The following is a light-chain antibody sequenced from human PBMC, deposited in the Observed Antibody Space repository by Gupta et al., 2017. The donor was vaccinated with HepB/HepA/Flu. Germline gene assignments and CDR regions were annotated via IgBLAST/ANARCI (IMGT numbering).Light chain of an antibody. CDR3: RQTLPTPRT. CDR2: LGS. J-gene: IGKJ5*01. Sequence: DIVMTQSPLSLSVTPGEPAAISCRSSQSLLHSDGYNYLDWFVQKPGQSPQPLIYLGSNRASGVPDRFSGSGSGTDFTLKINRVEAEDVGIYYCRQTLPTPRTFGQGTRLGI. V-gene: IGKV2-28*01. CDR1: QSLLHSDGYNY.